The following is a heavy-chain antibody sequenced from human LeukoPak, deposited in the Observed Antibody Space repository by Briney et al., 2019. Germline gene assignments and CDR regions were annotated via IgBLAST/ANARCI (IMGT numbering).Heavy chain of an antibody. Sequence: SETLSLTCTVSGGSIRSSYYYWGWIRQPPGKGLEWIGSIYDSGSTYYNPSLKSRVTISVDTSKNQFSLKLSSVTAADTAVYYCARETPYYDILTGYYAGHVDYWGQGTLVTVSS. V-gene: IGHV4-39*07. CDR1: GGSIRSSYYY. D-gene: IGHD3-9*01. CDR3: ARETPYYDILTGYYAGHVDY. J-gene: IGHJ4*02. CDR2: IYDSGST.